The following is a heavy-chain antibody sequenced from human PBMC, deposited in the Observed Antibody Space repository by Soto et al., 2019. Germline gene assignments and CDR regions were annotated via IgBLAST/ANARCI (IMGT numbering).Heavy chain of an antibody. CDR3: ARDSGVQGELSTTDH. D-gene: IGHD3-16*02. J-gene: IGHJ4*02. CDR2: IWSDGTNK. Sequence: QVQLVESGGGVVQPGRSLRLSCAASGFTFSTYGIHWVRQAPGKGLEWVAVIWSDGTNKYYADSLKGRFTISRDNSENTLYLQRNSLRAEDTAVYYCARDSGVQGELSTTDHWGQGTLVTVSS. V-gene: IGHV3-33*01. CDR1: GFTFSTYG.